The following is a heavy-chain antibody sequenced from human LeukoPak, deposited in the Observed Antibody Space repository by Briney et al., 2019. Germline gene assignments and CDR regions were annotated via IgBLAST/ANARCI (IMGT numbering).Heavy chain of an antibody. J-gene: IGHJ5*02. CDR2: IIPIFGTA. D-gene: IGHD1-26*01. Sequence: GASVKVSCKASGGTFSSYAISWVRQAPGQGLEWMGGIIPIFGTANYAQKFQGRVTITADESTSTAYMELRSLRSDDTAVYYCARAVQVGAILTHWFDPWGQGTLVTVSS. CDR3: ARAVQVGAILTHWFDP. V-gene: IGHV1-69*13. CDR1: GGTFSSYA.